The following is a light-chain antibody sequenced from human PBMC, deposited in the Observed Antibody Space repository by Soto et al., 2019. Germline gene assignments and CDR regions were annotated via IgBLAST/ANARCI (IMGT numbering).Light chain of an antibody. Sequence: EIVMTRSPATLSVSPGERATLSCRASQSVSRDLAWYQQKPGQAPSLLIYGAYTRASGVPARFSGSGSGTEFTLTISSLQSEDFAVYYCQQYNKWPPLTFGGGTKVDIK. CDR2: GAY. CDR1: QSVSRD. CDR3: QQYNKWPPLT. V-gene: IGKV3-15*01. J-gene: IGKJ4*01.